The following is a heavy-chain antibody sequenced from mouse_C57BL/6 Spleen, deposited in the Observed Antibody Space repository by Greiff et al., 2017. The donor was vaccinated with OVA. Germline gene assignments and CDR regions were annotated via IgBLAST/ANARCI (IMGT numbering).Heavy chain of an antibody. D-gene: IGHD1-1*01. J-gene: IGHJ2*01. V-gene: IGHV5-17*01. Sequence: EVKVVESGGGLVKPGGSLKLSCAASGFTFSDYGMHWVRQAPEKGLEWVAYISSGSSTIYYADTVKGRFTISRDNAKNTLFLQMTSLRSEDTAMYYCARRDYYGSHFDYWGQGTTLTVSS. CDR2: ISSGSSTI. CDR3: ARRDYYGSHFDY. CDR1: GFTFSDYG.